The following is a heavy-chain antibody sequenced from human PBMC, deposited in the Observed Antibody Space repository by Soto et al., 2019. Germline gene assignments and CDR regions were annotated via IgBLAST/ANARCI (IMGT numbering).Heavy chain of an antibody. V-gene: IGHV1-69*13. Sequence: GASVKVSCKASGGTFSSYAISWVRQAPGQGLEWMGGIIPIFGTANYAQKFQGRVTITADESTSTAYMELSSLRSEDTAVYYCAIKSTVTTLRKYYFDYWGQRTLVTVSS. J-gene: IGHJ4*02. CDR1: GGTFSSYA. CDR3: AIKSTVTTLRKYYFDY. D-gene: IGHD4-17*01. CDR2: IIPIFGTA.